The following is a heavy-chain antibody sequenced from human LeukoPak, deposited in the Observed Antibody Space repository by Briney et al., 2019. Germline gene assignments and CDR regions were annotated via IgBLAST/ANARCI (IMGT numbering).Heavy chain of an antibody. J-gene: IGHJ5*02. D-gene: IGHD6-13*01. CDR3: ARFPLTDYSSKWYIDWFDP. CDR2: IIPRLGTT. Sequence: ASVKVSCKASGGTFSNFAISWVRQAPGQGLEWMGGIIPRLGTTNYTQKFQGRVTITADKSTSTAYMELSSLRTEDTAVYYCARFPLTDYSSKWYIDWFDPWGQGTLVTVSS. V-gene: IGHV1-69*10. CDR1: GGTFSNFA.